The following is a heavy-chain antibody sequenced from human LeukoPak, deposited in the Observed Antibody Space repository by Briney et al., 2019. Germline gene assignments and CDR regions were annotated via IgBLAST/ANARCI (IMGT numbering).Heavy chain of an antibody. CDR2: IYPGDPHT. V-gene: IGHV5-51*01. CDR1: GYSFTGYW. Sequence: PGESLKISCKGSGYSFTGYWIGWVRQMPGKGLEWMGIIYPGDPHTTYSPSFQGQVTISVDKSISTAYLQWSSLKASDTAMYYCARLFRGHDYMHFDPWGQGTLVTVSS. CDR3: ARLFRGHDYMHFDP. D-gene: IGHD4-11*01. J-gene: IGHJ5*02.